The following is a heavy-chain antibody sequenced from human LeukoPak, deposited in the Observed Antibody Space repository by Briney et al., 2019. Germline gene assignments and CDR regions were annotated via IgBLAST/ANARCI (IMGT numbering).Heavy chain of an antibody. CDR2: IYYSGST. D-gene: IGHD2-2*01. J-gene: IGHJ4*02. Sequence: SETLSLTCTVSGGSISSYYWGWIRQPPGKGLEWIGYIYYSGSTNYNPSLKSRVTISVDTSKNQFSLKLSSVTAADTAVYYCARGVTVVVPAARVLTHFDYWGQGTLVTVSS. V-gene: IGHV4-59*01. CDR3: ARGVTVVVPAARVLTHFDY. CDR1: GGSISSYY.